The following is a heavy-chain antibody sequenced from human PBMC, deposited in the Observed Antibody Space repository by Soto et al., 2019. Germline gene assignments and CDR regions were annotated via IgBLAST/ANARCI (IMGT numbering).Heavy chain of an antibody. Sequence: PGGSLRLSCAASGFTFSSYGMHWVRQAPGKGLEWVAVIWYDGSNKYYADSVKGRFTISRDNSKNTLYLQMNSLRAEDTAVYYCARAGSSVVTAPNANNYYGMEVWGQGTTVTVSS. J-gene: IGHJ6*02. V-gene: IGHV3-33*01. CDR3: ARAGSSVVTAPNANNYYGMEV. D-gene: IGHD2-21*02. CDR1: GFTFSSYG. CDR2: IWYDGSNK.